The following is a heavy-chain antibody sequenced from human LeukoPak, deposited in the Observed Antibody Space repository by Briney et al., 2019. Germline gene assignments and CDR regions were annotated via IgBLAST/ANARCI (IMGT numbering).Heavy chain of an antibody. CDR3: AKKSPRGYYEH. CDR2: IGTGGST. V-gene: IGHV3-23*01. CDR1: GYTFTSYA. D-gene: IGHD3-3*01. J-gene: IGHJ4*02. Sequence: GGSLRLSCAASGYTFTSYAMSWVRQAPGKGLEWVSLIGTGGSTYYTDSVEGRFTISRDNSKNTLYLQMDSLRADDTAVYYCAKKSPRGYYEHWGQGTLVTVSS.